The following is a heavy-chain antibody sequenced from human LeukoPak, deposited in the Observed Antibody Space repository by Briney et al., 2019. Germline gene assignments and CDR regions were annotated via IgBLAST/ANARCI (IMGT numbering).Heavy chain of an antibody. CDR3: ARADCTDGVCYKLYFDF. D-gene: IGHD2-8*01. Sequence: SETLSLTCTVSGGSISSHYWSWIRQPPGKGLEWIGYVHYSGRTNYNPSLKSRVTISVDTPKNQFSLKLSSVTAADTAVYYCARADCTDGVCYKLYFDFWGQGTLVTVSS. CDR1: GGSISSHY. J-gene: IGHJ4*02. CDR2: VHYSGRT. V-gene: IGHV4-59*11.